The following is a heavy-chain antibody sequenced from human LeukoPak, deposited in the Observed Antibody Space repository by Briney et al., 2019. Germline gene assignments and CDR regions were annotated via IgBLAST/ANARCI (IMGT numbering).Heavy chain of an antibody. CDR3: SREKVEGANWFDP. J-gene: IGHJ5*02. V-gene: IGHV1-2*02. CDR2: INSNSDDK. Sequence: ASVKVSCKASGYTFTGYYMHWVRQAPGQGLEWMGWINSNSDDKNYAQKFQGRVTMTRETSISTVYMELSRLRSDDTAVYYCSREKVEGANWFDPWGEGTLVTVFS. CDR1: GYTFTGYY. D-gene: IGHD2-15*01.